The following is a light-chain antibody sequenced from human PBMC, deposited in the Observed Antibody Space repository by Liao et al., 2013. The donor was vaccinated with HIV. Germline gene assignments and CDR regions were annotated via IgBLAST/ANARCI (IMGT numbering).Light chain of an antibody. J-gene: IGLJ2*01. V-gene: IGLV3-1*01. CDR2: QDS. Sequence: SYGLTQPPSVSVSTGQTASITCYGDNLSNILSNKYLHWYQQRPGQSPVLVIYQDSKRPSGIPGRFSGSNPGNTATLTISGTQAMDEADYYCQAWDSSTVIFGGGTKLTVL. CDR1: NLSNILSNKY. CDR3: QAWDSSTVI.